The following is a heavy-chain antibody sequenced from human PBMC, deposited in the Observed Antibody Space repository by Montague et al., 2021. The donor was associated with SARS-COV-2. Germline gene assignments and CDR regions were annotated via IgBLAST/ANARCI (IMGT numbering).Heavy chain of an antibody. CDR1: GFSLTTSPVG. Sequence: LVKPTQTLTLTCTFSGFSLTTSPVGVAWIRQPPGKGLEWIGSIYYTGNTYYNPSLKSRVTISVVTSKNHFTLKLSSVTAAETAVYYCARLKRYFDSSGFPSAFDFWGQGTKVTVSS. CDR3: ARLKRYFDSSGFPSAFDF. J-gene: IGHJ3*01. CDR2: IYYTGNT. D-gene: IGHD3-22*01. V-gene: IGHV4-39*02.